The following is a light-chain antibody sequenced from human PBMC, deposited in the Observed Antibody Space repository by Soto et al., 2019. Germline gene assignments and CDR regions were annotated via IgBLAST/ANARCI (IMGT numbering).Light chain of an antibody. J-gene: IGKJ4*01. Sequence: EIVMTQSPATLSVSPGERATLSCRASQRLSSNLAWYQQKPGQAPRHLIYGVSTRATGVPARFSGSGSGTEFTLTISSLQSEDFAVYYCQQYNNWSGTFGGGTKVDIK. CDR3: QQYNNWSGT. V-gene: IGKV3-15*01. CDR1: QRLSSN. CDR2: GVS.